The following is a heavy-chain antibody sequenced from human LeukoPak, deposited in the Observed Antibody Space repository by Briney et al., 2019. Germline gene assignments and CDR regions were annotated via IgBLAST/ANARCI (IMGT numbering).Heavy chain of an antibody. J-gene: IGHJ4*02. CDR2: IIPIFGTA. V-gene: IGHV1-69*13. CDR1: GGSFSGYA. CDR3: ARAAESVRYFDWSRLLYYFDY. D-gene: IGHD3-9*01. Sequence: ASVKVSCKASGGSFSGYAVSWVRQAPGQGLEWMRAIIPIFGTANYAQKFQGRVTITADESTSTAYMELSSLRSEDTAVYYCARAAESVRYFDWSRLLYYFDYWGQGTLVTVSS.